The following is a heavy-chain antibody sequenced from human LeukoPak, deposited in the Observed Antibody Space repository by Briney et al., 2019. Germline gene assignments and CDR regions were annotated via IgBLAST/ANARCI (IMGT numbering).Heavy chain of an antibody. CDR3: ATMPTGYSYGFGFDY. CDR1: GFTFSSYA. D-gene: IGHD5-18*01. V-gene: IGHV3-23*01. Sequence: GGSLRLPCAASGFTFSSYAMSWVRQAPGKGLEWVSAIGGSGGSTYYANSVKGRFTLSRDNSKNTLYLQMNSLRADDTAVYYCATMPTGYSYGFGFDYWGQGTLVTVSS. CDR2: IGGSGGST. J-gene: IGHJ4*02.